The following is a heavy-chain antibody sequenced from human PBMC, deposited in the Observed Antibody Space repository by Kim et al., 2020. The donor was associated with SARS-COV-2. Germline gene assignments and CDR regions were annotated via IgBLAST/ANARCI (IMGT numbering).Heavy chain of an antibody. CDR1: GFTFSSYT. J-gene: IGHJ4*02. Sequence: GGSLRLSCAASGFTFSSYTMNWVRQAPGKGLEWVSSISSSSGYIYYADSVKGRFTISRDNAKSSLYLQMNSLRAEDTAVYYCVRPPVGYSYPYYFDFWGQGTLVTVSS. D-gene: IGHD5-18*01. V-gene: IGHV3-21*01. CDR2: ISSSSGYI. CDR3: VRPPVGYSYPYYFDF.